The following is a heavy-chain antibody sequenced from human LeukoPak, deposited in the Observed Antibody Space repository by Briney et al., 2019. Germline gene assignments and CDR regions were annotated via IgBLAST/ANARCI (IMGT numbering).Heavy chain of an antibody. J-gene: IGHJ4*02. CDR1: GFTFRAYG. D-gene: IGHD6-13*01. V-gene: IGHV3-23*01. CDR2: ISGSGFNT. CDR3: AKAWVSYY. Sequence: GGSLRLSCAASGFTFRAYGMSWVRQAPGKGLEWVSAISGSGFNTYYADSVKGRFTISRDNSKNTLYLQMNSLRAEDTAVYYCAKAWVSYYWGQGTLVTVSS.